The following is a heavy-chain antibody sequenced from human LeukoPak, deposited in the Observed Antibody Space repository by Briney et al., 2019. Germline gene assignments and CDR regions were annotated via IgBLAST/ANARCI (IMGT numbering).Heavy chain of an antibody. CDR1: GYTFTGYY. Sequence: ASVKVSRKASGYTFTGYYMHWVRQAPGQGLEWMGWINPNSGGTNYAQKFQGWVTMTRDTSISTAYMELSRLRSDDTAVYYCARDDGTVTTSLDYWGQGTLVTVSS. CDR2: INPNSGGT. D-gene: IGHD4-17*01. CDR3: ARDDGTVTTSLDY. V-gene: IGHV1-2*04. J-gene: IGHJ4*02.